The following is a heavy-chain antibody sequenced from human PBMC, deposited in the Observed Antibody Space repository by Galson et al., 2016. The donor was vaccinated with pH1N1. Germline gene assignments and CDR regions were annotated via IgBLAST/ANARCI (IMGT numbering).Heavy chain of an antibody. D-gene: IGHD5-12*01. Sequence: SLRLSCVASGFTFTSYAMHWVRQAPGKGLEWVAVILYDGTNEYYADSVKGRFTISRDKTQSTVYLQMNSLRTEDTAVCYCARDSEYSGHEGFHWAQGTLVIVSS. CDR2: ILYDGTNE. CDR3: ARDSEYSGHEGFH. CDR1: GFTFTSYA. J-gene: IGHJ4*02. V-gene: IGHV3-30*04.